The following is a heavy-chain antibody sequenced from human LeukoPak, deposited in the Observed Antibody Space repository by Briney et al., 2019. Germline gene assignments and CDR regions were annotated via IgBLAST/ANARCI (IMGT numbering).Heavy chain of an antibody. Sequence: GGSLRLSCAVSGFTFTNAWMSWVRQAPGKGLEWVGRIRSEVDGGITDYAAPVKGRFTISRDDSKNTLYLQLNSLKTEDTAVYYCTTDFRGTNPFAYWGQVTLVTVSS. CDR1: GFTFTNAW. J-gene: IGHJ4*02. CDR3: TTDFRGTNPFAY. CDR2: IRSEVDGGIT. D-gene: IGHD3-10*01. V-gene: IGHV3-15*01.